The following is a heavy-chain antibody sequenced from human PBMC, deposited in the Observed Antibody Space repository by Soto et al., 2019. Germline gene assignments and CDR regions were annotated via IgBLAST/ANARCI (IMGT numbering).Heavy chain of an antibody. V-gene: IGHV1-69*01. CDR3: ARLDSSSPDEGDYYYYGMDV. CDR2: IIPIFGTA. Sequence: QVQLVQSGAEVQKPGSSVKVSCKASGGTFSSYAISWVRQAPGQGLEWMGGIIPIFGTANYAQKFQGRVTITADESTSTAYMELSSLRSEDTAVYYCARLDSSSPDEGDYYYYGMDVWGQGTTVTVSS. D-gene: IGHD6-6*01. J-gene: IGHJ6*02. CDR1: GGTFSSYA.